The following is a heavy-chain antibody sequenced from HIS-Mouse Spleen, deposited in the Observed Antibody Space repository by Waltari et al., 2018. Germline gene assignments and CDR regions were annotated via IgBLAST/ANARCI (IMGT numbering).Heavy chain of an antibody. CDR3: ARGPLGPDAFDI. CDR2: INHSGST. Sequence: QVQLQQWGAGLLKPSETLSLTCAVYGGSFSGYYWSWIRQPPGKGLEWIGEINHSGSTNSHPPLKGRVTKSVATSKNQFSLKLSSVTAADTGVYYCARGPLGPDAFDIWGQGTMVTVSS. CDR1: GGSFSGYY. V-gene: IGHV4-34*01. J-gene: IGHJ3*02.